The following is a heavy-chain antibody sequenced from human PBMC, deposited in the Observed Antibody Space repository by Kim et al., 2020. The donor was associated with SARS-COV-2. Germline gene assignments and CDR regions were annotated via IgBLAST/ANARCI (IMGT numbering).Heavy chain of an antibody. D-gene: IGHD6-19*01. CDR2: INGDGSTT. V-gene: IGHV3-74*01. Sequence: GGSLRLSCVASGFTFSSHWMHWVRQAPGKGLVWVSRINGDGSTTSYADSVKGRFTISRDNAKNTLYLQMNSLRAEDTAVYYCARRQFTSGWYYFDFWGQGTLVTDSS. J-gene: IGHJ4*02. CDR3: ARRQFTSGWYYFDF. CDR1: GFTFSSHW.